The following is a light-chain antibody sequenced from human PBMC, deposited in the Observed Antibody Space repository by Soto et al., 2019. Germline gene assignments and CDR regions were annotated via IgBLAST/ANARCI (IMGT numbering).Light chain of an antibody. CDR3: QQYGASPTT. Sequence: EIVLTQSPGTLSLSPGERATLSCRASQSVSRDYLAWYQQKPGQAPRLLMYGASSRATGIPDRFSGRGSGTDFTLTITRLEPEDFAVYYCQQYGASPTTFGQGTKLEIK. J-gene: IGKJ2*01. CDR2: GAS. V-gene: IGKV3-20*01. CDR1: QSVSRDY.